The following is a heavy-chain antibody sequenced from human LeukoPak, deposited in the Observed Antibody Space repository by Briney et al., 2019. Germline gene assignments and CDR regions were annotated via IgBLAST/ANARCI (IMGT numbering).Heavy chain of an antibody. V-gene: IGHV3-74*01. CDR1: GFTFSSHW. J-gene: IGHJ4*02. D-gene: IGHD1-26*01. Sequence: GGSLRLSCAASGFTFSSHWMHWVRQAPGKGLVWVSRINRDGSSTSYADSVKGRLTISSDNAKNTLYLQMNSLRAEDTAVYYCARGIVGAREFDYWGQGTLVTVSS. CDR3: ARGIVGAREFDY. CDR2: INRDGSST.